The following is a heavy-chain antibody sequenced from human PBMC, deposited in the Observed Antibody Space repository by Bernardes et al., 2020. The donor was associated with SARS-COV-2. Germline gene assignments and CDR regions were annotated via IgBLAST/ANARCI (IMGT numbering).Heavy chain of an antibody. CDR1: GFPIIRFA. J-gene: IGHJ4*02. D-gene: IGHD1-1*01. Sequence: GYLSLSCAASGFPIIRFAMSWVRPAPGKGLEWVSVISGSGGRTNYADSVMGRFTISRDNSKNTLFLQMKRLRAEDTAVYYCAKPGTDYWGQGTLVTVSA. CDR3: AKPGTDY. V-gene: IGHV3-23*01. CDR2: ISGSGGRT.